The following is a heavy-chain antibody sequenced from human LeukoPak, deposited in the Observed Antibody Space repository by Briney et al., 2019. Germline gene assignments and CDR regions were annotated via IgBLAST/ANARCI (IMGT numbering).Heavy chain of an antibody. CDR1: GFTFSSYA. J-gene: IGHJ4*02. D-gene: IGHD6-19*01. CDR3: ARVGQWLVFDY. V-gene: IGHV3-30*07. Sequence: GGSLRLSCAASGFTFSSYAMHWVRQAPGKGLEWVAVISYDGSNKYYADSVKGRFTISRDNSKNTLYLQMNSLRVEDTAVYYCARVGQWLVFDYWGQGTLVTVSS. CDR2: ISYDGSNK.